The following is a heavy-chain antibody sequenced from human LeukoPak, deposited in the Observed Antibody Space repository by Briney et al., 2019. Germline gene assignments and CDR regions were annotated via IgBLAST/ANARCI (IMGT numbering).Heavy chain of an antibody. CDR3: ARASSSWFGARGVTDY. Sequence: GGSLRLSCAASGFTFSDYYMSWIRQAPGKGLEWVSSISGSGSTIYYADSVKGRFTISRDNAKNSLYLQMNSLRAEDTAVYYCARASSSWFGARGVTDYWGQGTLVSVSS. D-gene: IGHD6-13*01. J-gene: IGHJ4*02. V-gene: IGHV3-11*01. CDR2: ISGSGSTI. CDR1: GFTFSDYY.